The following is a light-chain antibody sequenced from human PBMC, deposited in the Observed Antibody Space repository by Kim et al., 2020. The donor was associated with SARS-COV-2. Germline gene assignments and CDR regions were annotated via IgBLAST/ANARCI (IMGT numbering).Light chain of an antibody. CDR2: LNSDGSH. V-gene: IGLV4-69*01. J-gene: IGLJ3*02. CDR3: QTWGTGWV. Sequence: GASVKLTCTLSSGHSSYAIAWHQQQPEKGPRYLMKLNSDGSHSKGDGIPDRFSGSSSGAEHYLTISSLQSEDEADYYCQTWGTGWVFGGGTQLTVL. CDR1: SGHSSYA.